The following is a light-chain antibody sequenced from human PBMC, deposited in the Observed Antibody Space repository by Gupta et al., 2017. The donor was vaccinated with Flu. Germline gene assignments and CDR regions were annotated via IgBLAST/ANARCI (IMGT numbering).Light chain of an antibody. V-gene: IGKV6-21*01. Sequence: EVVLTQSPDFQSVTPKERVTITCRASQSIGSSLHWYQQRPNQSPKLLIKHASQSLSGVPSRFSGSGFGTDFTLIIDSLEAEDAATYYCQQSSDLPHTFGQGTKLEIK. J-gene: IGKJ2*01. CDR1: QSIGSS. CDR3: QQSSDLPHT. CDR2: HAS.